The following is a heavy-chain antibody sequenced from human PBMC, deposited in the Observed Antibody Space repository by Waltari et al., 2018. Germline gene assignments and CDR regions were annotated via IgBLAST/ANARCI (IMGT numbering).Heavy chain of an antibody. J-gene: IGHJ5*02. Sequence: QVQLVQSGAEVKKPGSSVKVSCKASGGTFSSYAISWVRQAPGQGREWMGGSIPSLGTANDAQKFQGRVTITADESTSTAYMELSSLRSEDTAVYYCASGLGFQGDSWFDPWGQGTLVTVSS. CDR1: GGTFSSYA. D-gene: IGHD3-16*01. V-gene: IGHV1-69*13. CDR3: ASGLGFQGDSWFDP. CDR2: SIPSLGTA.